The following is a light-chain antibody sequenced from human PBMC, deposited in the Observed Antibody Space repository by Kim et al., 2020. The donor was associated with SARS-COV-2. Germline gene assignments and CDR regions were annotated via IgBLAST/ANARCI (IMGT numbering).Light chain of an antibody. CDR2: GAS. J-gene: IGKJ2*01. V-gene: IGKV3-15*01. CDR1: QSVSSMY. CDR3: QQYSHWPPYT. Sequence: IVLTQSPGTLSLSPGERATLSCRASQSVSSMYLAWYQQKPGQAPRLLIYGASTRATDIPARFSGSGSGTEFTLIINSLQSEDFAVYYCQQYSHWPPYTFGQETKLEI.